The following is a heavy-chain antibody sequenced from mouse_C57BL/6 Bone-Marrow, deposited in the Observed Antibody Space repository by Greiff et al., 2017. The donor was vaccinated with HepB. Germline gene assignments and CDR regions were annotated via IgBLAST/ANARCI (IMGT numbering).Heavy chain of an antibody. CDR3: TDLHYYGSSYPPLFDY. V-gene: IGHV14-4*01. J-gene: IGHJ2*01. Sequence: EVQLVESGAELVRPGASVKLSCTASGFNIKDDYMHWVKQRPEQGLEWIGWIDPENGDTEYASKFQGKATITADTSSNTAYLQLSSLTSEDTAVYYCTDLHYYGSSYPPLFDYWGQGTTLTVSS. CDR2: IDPENGDT. CDR1: GFNIKDDY. D-gene: IGHD1-1*01.